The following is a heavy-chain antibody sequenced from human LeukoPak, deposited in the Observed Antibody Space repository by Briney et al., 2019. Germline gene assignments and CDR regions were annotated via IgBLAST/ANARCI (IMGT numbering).Heavy chain of an antibody. CDR2: IDASNGNT. CDR3: ARDYHYVPDF. CDR1: GYTFTTYG. V-gene: IGHV1-18*01. D-gene: IGHD3-16*01. Sequence: GASVKVSCTASGYTFTTYGISWVRQAPGQGLEWMGWIDASNGNTNYAQKVQGRVTITTDTSTTTAYMELRSLGFDDTAVYYCARDYHYVPDFWGQGTLVTASS. J-gene: IGHJ4*02.